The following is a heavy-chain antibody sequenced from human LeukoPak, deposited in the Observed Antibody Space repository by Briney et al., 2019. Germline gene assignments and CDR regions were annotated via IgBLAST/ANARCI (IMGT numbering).Heavy chain of an antibody. CDR1: GFTFDDYA. V-gene: IGHV3-9*01. CDR2: ISWNSGSI. Sequence: GGSLRLSCAASGFTFDDYAMHWVRQAPGKGLEWVSGISWNSGSIGYADSVKGRFTISRDNAKNSLFLQMNSLRAEDTAVYYCVRNGPFDYWGQGTLVTVSS. CDR3: VRNGPFDY. J-gene: IGHJ4*02. D-gene: IGHD2-8*01.